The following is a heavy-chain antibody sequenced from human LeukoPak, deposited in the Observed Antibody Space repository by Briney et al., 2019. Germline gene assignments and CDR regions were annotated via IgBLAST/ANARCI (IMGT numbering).Heavy chain of an antibody. Sequence: GGSLRLSCAASGFTFSNYGMNWVRLAPGKGLEWVSGITGRGETKYYADSVKGRFTISRDNSKNTVFLQMNSLRFEDTALYFCARRWDSSGPIDYWGQGTLVSVSS. V-gene: IGHV3-23*01. J-gene: IGHJ4*01. CDR3: ARRWDSSGPIDY. CDR2: ITGRGETK. CDR1: GFTFSNYG. D-gene: IGHD3-22*01.